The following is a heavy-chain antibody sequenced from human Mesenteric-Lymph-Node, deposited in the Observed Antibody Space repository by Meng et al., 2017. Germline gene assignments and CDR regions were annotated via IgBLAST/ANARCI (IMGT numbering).Heavy chain of an antibody. D-gene: IGHD3-10*01. Sequence: GESLKISCAASGFTFSSYGMHWVRQAPGKGLEWVAVIWYDGSNKYYADSVKGRFTISRDNSKNTLYLQMNSLRAEDTAVYYCAGTYYYGSGSWFDPWGQGTLVTVSS. J-gene: IGHJ5*02. V-gene: IGHV3-33*01. CDR2: IWYDGSNK. CDR1: GFTFSSYG. CDR3: AGTYYYGSGSWFDP.